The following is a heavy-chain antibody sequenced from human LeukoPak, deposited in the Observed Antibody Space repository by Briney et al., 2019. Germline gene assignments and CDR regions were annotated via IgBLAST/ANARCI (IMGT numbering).Heavy chain of an antibody. V-gene: IGHV4-59*01. Sequence: SETLSLTCTVSGGSISSYYWSWIRQPPGKGLEWIGYIYYSGNTNYNPSIKSRVTISVDTSKNQFSLKLSSVTAADTAVYYCAGKKGTVVFFDYWGQGTLVTVSS. J-gene: IGHJ4*02. D-gene: IGHD2-21*01. CDR3: AGKKGTVVFFDY. CDR1: GGSISSYY. CDR2: IYYSGNT.